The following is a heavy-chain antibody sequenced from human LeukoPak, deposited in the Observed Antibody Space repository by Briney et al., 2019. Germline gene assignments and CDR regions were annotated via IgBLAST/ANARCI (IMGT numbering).Heavy chain of an antibody. D-gene: IGHD3-10*01. CDR1: GFTFSSYA. V-gene: IGHV3-23*01. Sequence: GGSLRLSCAASGFTFSSYAMTWVRQAPGKGLEWVSAITGSGGSTYYADSVKGRFTISRDNSRDRLYLETNSLRAEDTAVYYCARDRMGAIMYFDVWGRGTLVTVSS. J-gene: IGHJ2*01. CDR2: ITGSGGST. CDR3: ARDRMGAIMYFDV.